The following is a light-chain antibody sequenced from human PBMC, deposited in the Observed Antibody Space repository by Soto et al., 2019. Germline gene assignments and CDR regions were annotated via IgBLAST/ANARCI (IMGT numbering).Light chain of an antibody. V-gene: IGKV3-20*01. CDR1: QSVGRNY. J-gene: IGKJ4*01. CDR2: DAS. Sequence: EIVLTQSPGTLSLSPGERATLSCRASQSVGRNYLAWYQQKPGQAPRLLISDASRTATVLPDRFSGRCSGTNFTLTISRMEPEDFAVDYCQQYANSPLTFGGGTKVEIK. CDR3: QQYANSPLT.